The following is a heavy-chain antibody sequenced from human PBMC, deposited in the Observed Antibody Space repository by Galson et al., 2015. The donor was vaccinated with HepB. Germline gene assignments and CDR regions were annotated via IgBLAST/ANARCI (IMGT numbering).Heavy chain of an antibody. D-gene: IGHD3-10*01. J-gene: IGHJ4*02. CDR2: ISSSSSTI. Sequence: SLRLSCAASGFTFSSYSMNWVRQAPGKGLEWVSYISSSSSTIYYADSVKGRFTISRDNAKNSLYLQMNSLRAEDTAVYYCARDRGWFGEFPGIYSDYWGQGTLVTVSS. CDR1: GFTFSSYS. CDR3: ARDRGWFGEFPGIYSDY. V-gene: IGHV3-48*04.